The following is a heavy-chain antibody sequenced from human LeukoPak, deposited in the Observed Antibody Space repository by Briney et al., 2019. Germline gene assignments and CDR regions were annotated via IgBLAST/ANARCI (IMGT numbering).Heavy chain of an antibody. CDR2: ISSSSSYT. D-gene: IGHD4-17*01. V-gene: IGHV3-11*06. CDR3: ARDGYTVTTQLPFDY. J-gene: IGHJ4*02. Sequence: GGSLRLSCAASGFTFSDYYMSWIRQAPGKGLEWVSYISSSSSYTNYADFVKGRFTISRDNAKNSLYLQMNSLRAEDTAVYYCARDGYTVTTQLPFDYWGQGTLVTVSS. CDR1: GFTFSDYY.